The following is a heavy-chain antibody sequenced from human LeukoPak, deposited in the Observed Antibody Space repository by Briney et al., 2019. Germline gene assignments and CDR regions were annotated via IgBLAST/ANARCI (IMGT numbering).Heavy chain of an antibody. CDR2: IYYSGTT. J-gene: IGHJ4*02. D-gene: IGHD3-10*01. CDR1: GGSISSYY. V-gene: IGHV4-59*01. Sequence: SETLSLTCNVSGGSISSYYWSWIRQPPGKGLEWIGYIYYSGTTNYNPPLKSRVTISVDTSKNQFSLKLNSVTAADTAVYYCARIKGSGRYYFDYWGQGTLVTVSS. CDR3: ARIKGSGRYYFDY.